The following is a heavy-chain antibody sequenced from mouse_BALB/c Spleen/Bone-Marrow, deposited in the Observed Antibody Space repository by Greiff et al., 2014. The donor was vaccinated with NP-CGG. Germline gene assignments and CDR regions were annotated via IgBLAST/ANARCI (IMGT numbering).Heavy chain of an antibody. CDR3: ARRRTTAYWYFDV. CDR1: DSEVFPIAY. V-gene: IGHV15-2*02. Sequence: QVPLQQPGSELRSPGSSVKLSCKDFDSEVFPIAYMSWVRQKPGHGFEWIGDILPSIGRTIYGEKFEDKATLDADTVSNTAYLERKRRKEEEADIYDCARRRTTAYWYFDVWGAGTTVTVSS. CDR2: ILPSIGRT. J-gene: IGHJ1*01. D-gene: IGHD1-2*01.